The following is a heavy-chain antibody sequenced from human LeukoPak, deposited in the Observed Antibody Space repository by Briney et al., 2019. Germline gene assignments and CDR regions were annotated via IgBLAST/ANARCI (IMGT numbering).Heavy chain of an antibody. CDR1: GFTFSSYW. CDR3: ARDRTVKYSSSWSEGFAFDI. CDR2: IKQDGSEK. V-gene: IGHV3-7*01. D-gene: IGHD6-13*01. Sequence: PGGSLRLSCAASGFTFSSYWMSWVRQAPGKGLEWVANIKQDGSEKYYVDSVKGRFTISRDNAKNSLYLQMNSLRAEDTAVYYCARDRTVKYSSSWSEGFAFDIWGQGTMVTVSS. J-gene: IGHJ3*02.